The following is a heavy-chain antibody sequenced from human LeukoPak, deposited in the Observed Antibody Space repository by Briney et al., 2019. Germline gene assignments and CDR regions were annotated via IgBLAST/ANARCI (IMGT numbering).Heavy chain of an antibody. CDR1: GGSISSYY. Sequence: PSGTLSLTCTVSGGSISSYYWSWIRQPPGKGLEWIGYIYYSGSTNYNPSLKSRVTISVDTSKNQFSLKLSSVTAADTAVDYCARGLGVRSFFDYWGQGTLVTVSS. CDR2: IYYSGST. V-gene: IGHV4-59*08. J-gene: IGHJ4*02. D-gene: IGHD3-10*01. CDR3: ARGLGVRSFFDY.